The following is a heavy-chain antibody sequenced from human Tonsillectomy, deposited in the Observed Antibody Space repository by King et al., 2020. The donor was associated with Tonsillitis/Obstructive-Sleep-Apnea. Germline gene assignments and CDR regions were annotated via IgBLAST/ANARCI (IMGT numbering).Heavy chain of an antibody. Sequence: VQLVESGGGLIQPGGSLRLSCAASGFTVSSNYMSWVRQAPGKGLEWVSVIYSGGSTYYADSVKGRFTISRDNSKNTLYLQMNSLRAEDTAVYYCARVARATEDYRGWYFDLWGRGTLVTVSS. CDR3: ARVARATEDYRGWYFDL. V-gene: IGHV3-53*01. D-gene: IGHD3-16*01. CDR2: IYSGGST. J-gene: IGHJ2*01. CDR1: GFTVSSNY.